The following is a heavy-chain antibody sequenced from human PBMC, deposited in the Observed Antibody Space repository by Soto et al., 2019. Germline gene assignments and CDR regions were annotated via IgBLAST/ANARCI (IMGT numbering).Heavy chain of an antibody. CDR3: ASRHSSPYFDY. V-gene: IGHV4-30-4*01. CDR1: GGSISSGDYY. Sequence: SETLSLTCTVSGGSISSGDYYWSWFRQPPGKGLEWIGSIYYSGSTYYNPSLKSRVTISVDTSKNQFSLKLNSVTAADTAVYYCASRHSSPYFDYWGQGTLVTVS. J-gene: IGHJ4*02. CDR2: IYYSGST. D-gene: IGHD6-13*01.